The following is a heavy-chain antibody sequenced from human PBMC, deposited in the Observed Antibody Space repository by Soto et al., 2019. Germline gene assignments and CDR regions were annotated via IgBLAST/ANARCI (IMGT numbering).Heavy chain of an antibody. J-gene: IGHJ5*02. D-gene: IGHD3-3*01. CDR3: AADGTAYSEFWNNPRGGWLDL. Sequence: QEQQVQSGAEVKKPGASVKVSCKASGYTFTSHDIIWVRQAAGQGLEYMGWMNPISEMPNTTYLPQFRYRAIITWYTSLGKSYLEQSDLGSDETAVYYCAADGTAYSEFWNNPRGGWLDLWGQGTLVTVSS. CDR1: GYTFTSHD. V-gene: IGHV1-8*01. CDR2: MNPISEMPNT.